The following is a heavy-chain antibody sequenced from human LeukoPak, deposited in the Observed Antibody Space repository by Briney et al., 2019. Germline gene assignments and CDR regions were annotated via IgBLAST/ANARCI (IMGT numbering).Heavy chain of an antibody. CDR2: IYYSGST. D-gene: IGHD3-22*01. Sequence: PSETLSLTCTVSGGSISSSSFYWGWVRQPPGKGLEWIGSIYYSGSTYYNPSLKSRVTISVDTSKNQFSLRLSSVTAADTAVYYCARVSITMIVVVIIPDAFDIWGQGIMVTVSS. CDR3: ARVSITMIVVVIIPDAFDI. CDR1: GGSISSSSFY. V-gene: IGHV4-39*01. J-gene: IGHJ3*02.